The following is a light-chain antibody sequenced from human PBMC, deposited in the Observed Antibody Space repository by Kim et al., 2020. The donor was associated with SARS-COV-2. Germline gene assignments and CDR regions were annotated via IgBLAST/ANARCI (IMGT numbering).Light chain of an antibody. CDR1: QSVKSN. J-gene: IGKJ5*01. V-gene: IGKV3-15*01. CDR3: QQYDNWPPVT. Sequence: SPGDEATLSCRASQSVKSNLAWYQQKPGQIPRLLIYEASTRATGVPARFSGSGSGTEFTLTISSLQSEDFAVYYCQQYDNWPPVTFGQGTRLEIK. CDR2: EAS.